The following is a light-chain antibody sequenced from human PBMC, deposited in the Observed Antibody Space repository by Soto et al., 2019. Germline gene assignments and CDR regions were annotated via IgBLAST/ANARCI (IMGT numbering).Light chain of an antibody. J-gene: IGLJ1*01. V-gene: IGLV2-14*01. CDR3: SSCASTHSYV. CDR2: EVS. Sequence: QSALTQPASVSGSPGQSITISCTGTSSDVGGYKYVSWYQLHPGKAPKLMIYEVSNRPSGISNRFSGSKSGNTASLTISGLQAEDEADYYCSSCASTHSYVVGTGKKVTVL. CDR1: SSDVGGYKY.